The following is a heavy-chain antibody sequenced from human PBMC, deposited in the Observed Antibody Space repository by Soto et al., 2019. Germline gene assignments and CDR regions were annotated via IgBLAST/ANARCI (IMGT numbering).Heavy chain of an antibody. J-gene: IGHJ4*02. CDR1: GYTFSSYA. D-gene: IGHD7-27*01. V-gene: IGHV1-3*01. Sequence: QVHLVQSGAEVRKPGASVKVSCKASGYTFSSYAMHWVRQAPGQRLEWMGWINAGYGNTKSSQKFQDRVTISRDTSASTAYMELTSLRSEDTAVYYCARDTGDGTFDFWGKGTLVTFSS. CDR2: INAGYGNT. CDR3: ARDTGDGTFDF.